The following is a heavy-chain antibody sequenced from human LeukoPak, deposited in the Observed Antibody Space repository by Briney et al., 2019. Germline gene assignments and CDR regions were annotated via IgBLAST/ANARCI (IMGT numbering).Heavy chain of an antibody. CDR3: ARSGYTTGWYIWYLDL. Sequence: PGGSLRLSCAASGFTFSTFAMIWVRQPPGKGLEWVSSIFPSGGEIHYADSVRGRFTISRDNSKQTLDLQMNSLRPEDTAVYYCARSGYTTGWYIWYLDLWGRGTLVTVSS. CDR1: GFTFSTFA. J-gene: IGHJ2*01. V-gene: IGHV3-23*01. CDR2: IFPSGGEI. D-gene: IGHD6-19*01.